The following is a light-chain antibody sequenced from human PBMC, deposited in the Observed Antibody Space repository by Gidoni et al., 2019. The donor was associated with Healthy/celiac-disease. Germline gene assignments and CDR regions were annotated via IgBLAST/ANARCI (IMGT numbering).Light chain of an antibody. CDR1: QSISSW. CDR2: KAS. V-gene: IGKV1-5*03. Sequence: DLQMTQSPSTRSASVGDGVTITCRASQSISSWLAWYQQKPGKAPKLLIDKASSLASGVPSRFSGSGSGTEFTLTISRLQPDDFATYYCQQYNRPYPFGQGTKLEIK. CDR3: QQYNRPYP. J-gene: IGKJ2*01.